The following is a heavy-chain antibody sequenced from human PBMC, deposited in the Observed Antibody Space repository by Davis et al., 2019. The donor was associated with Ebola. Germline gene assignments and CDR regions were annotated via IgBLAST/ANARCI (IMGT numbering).Heavy chain of an antibody. Sequence: SVKVSCKASGGTFSSYTISWVRQAPRQGLEWMGRIIPILGIANYAQKFQGRVTMTRNTSISTAYMELSSLRSEDTAVYYCARGPVLLWFGELPVYWGQGTLVTVSS. CDR1: GGTFSSYT. D-gene: IGHD3-10*01. V-gene: IGHV1-69*02. J-gene: IGHJ4*02. CDR3: ARGPVLLWFGELPVY. CDR2: IIPILGIA.